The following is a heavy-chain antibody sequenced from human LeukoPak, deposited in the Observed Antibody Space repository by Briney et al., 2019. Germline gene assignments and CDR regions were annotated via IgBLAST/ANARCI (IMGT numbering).Heavy chain of an antibody. J-gene: IGHJ4*02. D-gene: IGHD6-13*01. V-gene: IGHV1-18*01. CDR3: ARDHSSSSQLYDY. CDR2: ISVYNGNI. Sequence: ASVKVSCKTSGYIFTTYGIRWVRQAPGQGLEWMGWISVYNGNINYAQKFQGRVTMTTDTSTTTAYMELRSLRSDDTATYYCARDHSSSSQLYDYWGQGTLVTVSS. CDR1: GYIFTTYG.